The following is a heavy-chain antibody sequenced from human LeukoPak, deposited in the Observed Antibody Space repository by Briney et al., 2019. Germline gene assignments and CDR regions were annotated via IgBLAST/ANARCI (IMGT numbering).Heavy chain of an antibody. J-gene: IGHJ4*02. D-gene: IGHD6-19*01. Sequence: GGSLRLSCAASGFTFSSYAMSWVRHAPGKGLEWVSGIYGSGTSTYYADSVKGRSTISRDNSKNALYLQMNSLRAEDTAVYYCVKGHSGGWVSEYWGQGTLVTVSS. CDR3: VKGHSGGWVSEY. CDR1: GFTFSSYA. CDR2: IYGSGTST. V-gene: IGHV3-23*05.